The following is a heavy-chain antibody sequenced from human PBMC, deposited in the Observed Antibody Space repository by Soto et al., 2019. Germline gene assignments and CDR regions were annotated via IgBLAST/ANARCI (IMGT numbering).Heavy chain of an antibody. CDR2: IFLNDEK. CDR3: ERIGVVAPLNSFDP. Sequence: QVTLKESGPVLVKPTETVTLTCTVSGFSLSNARMGVSWIRQRPGKALERLAHIFLNDEKASSTSLKSRLTISKHTSNSQVVLTMTNMDHVDTATYYCERIGVVAPLNSFDPGGQGTLVTVSS. J-gene: IGHJ5*02. CDR1: GFSLSNARMG. V-gene: IGHV2-26*01. D-gene: IGHD2-15*01.